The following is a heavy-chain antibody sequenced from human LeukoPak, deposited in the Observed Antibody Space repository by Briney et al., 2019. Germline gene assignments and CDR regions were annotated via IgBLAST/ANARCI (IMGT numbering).Heavy chain of an antibody. D-gene: IGHD1-14*01. J-gene: IGHJ4*02. V-gene: IGHV1-8*01. Sequence: ASVTVSCKASGYTFTNYDINWVRQAPGQGLEWMGWMGSNSGDAGYAQKFQDRVTMTRDTFISTAYMELNNVRSEDTAVYYCAKAKPQGSDRDFDYWGQGTLVTVSS. CDR2: MGSNSGDA. CDR1: GYTFTNYD. CDR3: AKAKPQGSDRDFDY.